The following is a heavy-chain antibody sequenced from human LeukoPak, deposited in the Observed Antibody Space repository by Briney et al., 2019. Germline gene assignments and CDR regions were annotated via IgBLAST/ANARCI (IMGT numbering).Heavy chain of an antibody. CDR3: ARHTYSSSWSNFDY. CDR2: IIPIFGTA. CDR1: GGTFSSYA. V-gene: IGHV1-69*13. D-gene: IGHD6-13*01. J-gene: IGHJ4*02. Sequence: ASVKVSCRASGGTFSSYAISWVRQAPGQGLEWMGGIIPIFGTANYAQKFQGRVTITADESTSTAYMELSSLRSEDTAVYYCARHTYSSSWSNFDYWGQGTLVTVPS.